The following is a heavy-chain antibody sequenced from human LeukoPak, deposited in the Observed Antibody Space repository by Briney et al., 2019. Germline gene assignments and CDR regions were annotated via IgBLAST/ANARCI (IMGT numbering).Heavy chain of an antibody. CDR1: GFTFADYT. CDR2: ITWNSDST. Sequence: GRSLGLSCAASGFTFADYTMHWVRQLPGMGLEWVSGITWNSDSTDYADSVKGRFTISRDNAKNSLYLEMNSLRADDTALYYCAKGNWGNPFDIWGQGTMVTVFS. J-gene: IGHJ3*02. D-gene: IGHD7-27*01. V-gene: IGHV3-9*01. CDR3: AKGNWGNPFDI.